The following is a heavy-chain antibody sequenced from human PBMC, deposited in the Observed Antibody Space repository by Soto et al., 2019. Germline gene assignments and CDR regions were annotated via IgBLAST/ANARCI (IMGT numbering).Heavy chain of an antibody. CDR1: GGSVSSGSYY. CDR2: IYYSGST. Sequence: ASETLSLTCTVSGGSVSSGSYYWSWIRQPPGKGLEWIGYIYYSGSTNYNPSLKSRVTISVDTSKNQFSLKLSSVTAADTAVYYCARDGQPKSPNWFDPWGQGTLVTVSS. J-gene: IGHJ5*02. CDR3: ARDGQPKSPNWFDP. V-gene: IGHV4-61*01.